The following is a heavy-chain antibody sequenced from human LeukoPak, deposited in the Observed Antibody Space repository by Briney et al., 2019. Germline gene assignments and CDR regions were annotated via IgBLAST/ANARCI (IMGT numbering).Heavy chain of an antibody. CDR1: GFTFSSYS. J-gene: IGHJ4*02. CDR2: ISSRSRAI. CDR3: TASLDYGEYYFDN. V-gene: IGHV3-48*01. Sequence: GSLRLSCATSGFTFSSYSMSWVRQAPGKGLEWISYISSRSRAIYYADSVKGRFTISRDNAKNSLYLQMNSLKTEDTGVYYCTASLDYGEYYFDNWGQGTLVTVSS. D-gene: IGHD4-17*01.